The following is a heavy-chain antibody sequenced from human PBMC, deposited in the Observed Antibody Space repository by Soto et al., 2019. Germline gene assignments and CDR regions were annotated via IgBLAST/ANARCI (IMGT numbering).Heavy chain of an antibody. CDR2: ISSSSSTI. V-gene: IGHV3-48*02. J-gene: IGHJ2*01. CDR1: GFTFSSCS. CDR3: ARGGNFYGGYFDL. D-gene: IGHD4-17*01. Sequence: EVQLVESGGGLVQPGGSLRLSCAASGFTFSSCSMTWVRQAPGKGLEWVSYISSSSSTIYYADSVKGRFTISRDNAKNSLYRQMNSLTDEDTAVYYCARGGNFYGGYFDLWGRGTLVTVSS.